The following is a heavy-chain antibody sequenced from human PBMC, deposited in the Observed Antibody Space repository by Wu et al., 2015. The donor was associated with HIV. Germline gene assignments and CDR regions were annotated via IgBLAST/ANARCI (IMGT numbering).Heavy chain of an antibody. CDR2: IDPEDGET. Sequence: VQLLQSGTEVKKPGATVKISCKVFGYTFTDNYMHWLQEAPGKGLEWVGLIDPEDGETKYAEKFQGRITITVDTSIDTVYMEVNSLRSEDAAVYYCASRLATTQDWGQGTLVIVSS. J-gene: IGHJ4*02. CDR3: ASRLATTQD. V-gene: IGHV1-69-2*01. CDR1: GYTFTDNY. D-gene: IGHD5-12*01.